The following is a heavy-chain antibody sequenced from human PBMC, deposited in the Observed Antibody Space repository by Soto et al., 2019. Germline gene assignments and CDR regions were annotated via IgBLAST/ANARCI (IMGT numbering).Heavy chain of an antibody. Sequence: ASVKVSCKASGYTFTSYGISWVRQAPGQGLEWMGWISAYNGNTNYAQKLQGRVTMTTDTSTSTAYMELRSLRSDDAAVYYCARDTLGVRAAAPPTVWGQGTTVTVSS. V-gene: IGHV1-18*01. CDR1: GYTFTSYG. CDR2: ISAYNGNT. J-gene: IGHJ6*02. CDR3: ARDTLGVRAAAPPTV. D-gene: IGHD6-13*01.